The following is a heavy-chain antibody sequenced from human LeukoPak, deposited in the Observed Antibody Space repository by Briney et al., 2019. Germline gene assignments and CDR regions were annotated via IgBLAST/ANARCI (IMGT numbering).Heavy chain of an antibody. J-gene: IGHJ5*02. Sequence: SETLSLTCTVSGYAISSGYYWAWIRQPPGKGLEWIGSAYHSGSPYYSPSLKSRVIISVDTSNNQFSLKLFSLTAADTAVYYCARDLWFGHNGGFDPWGQGTLVTVSS. CDR1: GYAISSGYY. CDR2: AYHSGSP. D-gene: IGHD3-10*01. CDR3: ARDLWFGHNGGFDP. V-gene: IGHV4-38-2*02.